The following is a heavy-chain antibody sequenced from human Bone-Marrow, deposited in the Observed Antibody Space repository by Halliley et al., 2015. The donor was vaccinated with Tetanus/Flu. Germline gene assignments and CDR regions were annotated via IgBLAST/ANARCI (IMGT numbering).Heavy chain of an antibody. Sequence: WVRQAPGKGLEWIGSIYYSGTSYYNPSLRSRVTISLDTSMNQFSLRLTSVTAADTAVYYCARHLSGYYDSSGYYDSWGQGTLVAVSS. CDR2: IYYSGTS. CDR3: ARHLSGYYDSSGYYDS. V-gene: IGHV4-39*01. J-gene: IGHJ4*02. D-gene: IGHD3-22*01.